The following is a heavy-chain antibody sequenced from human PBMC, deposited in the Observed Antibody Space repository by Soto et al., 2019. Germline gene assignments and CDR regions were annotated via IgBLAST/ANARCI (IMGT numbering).Heavy chain of an antibody. CDR1: GFPFSSYA. CDR3: AIEGITISLLGAFDI. V-gene: IGHV3-23*01. J-gene: IGHJ3*02. CDR2: ISVSGGST. D-gene: IGHD3-10*01. Sequence: GGSLRLSCAASGFPFSSYAMSLVRQAPGKGLEWVSAISVSGGSTYYADSVKGRFTISRDNSKNTLYLQMNSLRAEDTAVYYCAIEGITISLLGAFDISGQGSMFPVSS.